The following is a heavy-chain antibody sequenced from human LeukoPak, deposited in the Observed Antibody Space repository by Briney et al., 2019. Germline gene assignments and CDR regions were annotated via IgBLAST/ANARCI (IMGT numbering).Heavy chain of an antibody. Sequence: SETLSLTCTVSGGSISSTNYYWGWIRQPPGKGLEWIGSIYYSGSTYYNPSLKSRVTISVDTSKNQFSLKLSSVTAADTAVYYCAGGRYYYDSSGYYIFDYLGQGTLVTVSS. J-gene: IGHJ4*02. D-gene: IGHD3-22*01. CDR1: GGSISSTNYY. V-gene: IGHV4-39*07. CDR2: IYYSGST. CDR3: AGGRYYYDSSGYYIFDY.